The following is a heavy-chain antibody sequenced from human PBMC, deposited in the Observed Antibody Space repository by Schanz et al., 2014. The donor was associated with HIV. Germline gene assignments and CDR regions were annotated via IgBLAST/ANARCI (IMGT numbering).Heavy chain of an antibody. CDR1: GYIFTRFY. V-gene: IGHV1-8*01. Sequence: QVQLVQSGAEVKKPGASVNVSCKASGYIFTRFYMHWVRQAPGQGLEWMGWMNPKSGNTGYAQKFQGRVTMTRHTPTSTAYMELSSLRSDDTAVYYCARMSPSSTSYGDAFDVWGQGTMITVSS. D-gene: IGHD2-2*01. CDR3: ARMSPSSTSYGDAFDV. J-gene: IGHJ3*01. CDR2: MNPKSGNT.